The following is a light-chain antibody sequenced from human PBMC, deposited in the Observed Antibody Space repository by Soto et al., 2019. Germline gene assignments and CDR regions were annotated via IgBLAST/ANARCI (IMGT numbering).Light chain of an antibody. Sequence: QSVLTQPPSVSAAPGQKVTISCSGTSSNVGSHFVSWYLQLPGTAPKLLIYDNNQRPSGIPDRFFGSKSGTSATLDITGLQTGDEADYYCATWESSLSAGVFGGGTKVTVL. V-gene: IGLV1-51*01. CDR3: ATWESSLSAGV. J-gene: IGLJ2*01. CDR1: SSNVGSHF. CDR2: DNN.